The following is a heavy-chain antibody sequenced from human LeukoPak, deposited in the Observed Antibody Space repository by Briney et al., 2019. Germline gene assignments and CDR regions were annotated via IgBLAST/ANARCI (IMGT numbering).Heavy chain of an antibody. CDR1: GGSFSGYY. Sequence: SETLSLTCAVYGGSFSGYYWSWIRQSPGEGLEWIGEINHSGSPNYNPSLKSRVTISADTSKNQFSLRLTSVTAADTASYYCARPLTGTSFDFWGQGTLVTVSS. V-gene: IGHV4-34*01. J-gene: IGHJ4*02. CDR3: ARPLTGTSFDF. CDR2: INHSGSP. D-gene: IGHD7-27*01.